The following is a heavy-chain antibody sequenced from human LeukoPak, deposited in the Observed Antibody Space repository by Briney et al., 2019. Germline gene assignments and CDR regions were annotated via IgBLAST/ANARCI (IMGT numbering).Heavy chain of an antibody. D-gene: IGHD2-15*01. CDR3: ARVTLSEIVVFDI. CDR1: GYTFTSYA. CDR2: ISSYNGNT. Sequence: ASVKVSCKASGYTFTSYAITWVRQAPGQGLEWMGWISSYNGNTNYAQKLQGRVTMTTETSTSTAYMELRSLRSDDTAVYYCARVTLSEIVVFDIWGQGTLVTVSS. J-gene: IGHJ3*02. V-gene: IGHV1-18*01.